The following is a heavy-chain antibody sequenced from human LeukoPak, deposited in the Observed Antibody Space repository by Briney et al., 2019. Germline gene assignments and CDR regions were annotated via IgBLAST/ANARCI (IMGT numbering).Heavy chain of an antibody. CDR2: INHSGST. V-gene: IGHV4-34*01. CDR1: GGSFSGYY. Sequence: PSETLSLTCAVYGGSFSGYYWSWIRQPPGKGREWIGEINHSGSTNYNPSLKSRVTISVDTSKNQFSLKLSSGTAADTAVYYCARGPNYYDRLVYFDYWGQGTLVTVSS. J-gene: IGHJ4*02. CDR3: ARGPNYYDRLVYFDY. D-gene: IGHD3-22*01.